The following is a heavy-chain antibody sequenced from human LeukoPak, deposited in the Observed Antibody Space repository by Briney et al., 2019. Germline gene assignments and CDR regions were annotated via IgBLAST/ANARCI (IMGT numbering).Heavy chain of an antibody. Sequence: SGPTLVKPTQTLTPTCTFSGFSLSTSGVGVGWIRQPPGKALEWLALIYWDDDKRYSPSLKSRLTITKDTSKNQVVLTMTNMDPVDTATYYRAHTWELLDYYGMDVWGQGTTVTVSS. CDR1: GFSLSTSGVG. CDR2: IYWDDDK. CDR3: AHTWELLDYYGMDV. V-gene: IGHV2-5*02. J-gene: IGHJ6*02. D-gene: IGHD1-26*01.